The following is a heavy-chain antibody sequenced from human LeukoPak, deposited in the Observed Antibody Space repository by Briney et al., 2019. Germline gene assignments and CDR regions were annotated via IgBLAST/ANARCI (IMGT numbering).Heavy chain of an antibody. J-gene: IGHJ5*02. CDR1: GGTFTTYA. V-gene: IGHV1-69*05. D-gene: IGHD3-9*01. CDR3: ARQTGRRQWFDP. Sequence: SVTVSCKASGGTFTTYAINWVRQAPGQGLEWMGGIIPIFGTATYAQKFQGRLTITTDESTNTAYMELSSLTSEDTAVYYCARQTGRRQWFDPWGQGTLVTVSS. CDR2: IIPIFGTA.